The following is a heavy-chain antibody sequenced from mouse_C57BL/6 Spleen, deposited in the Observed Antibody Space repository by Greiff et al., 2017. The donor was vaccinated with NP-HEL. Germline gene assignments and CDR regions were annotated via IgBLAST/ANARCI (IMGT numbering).Heavy chain of an antibody. CDR3: ARSTVVAGDY. V-gene: IGHV1-82*01. Sequence: QVQLQQSGPELVKPGASVKISCKASGYAFSSSWMNWVKQRPGKCLEWIGRIYPGDGDTNYNGKFKGKATLTADKSSSTAYMQLSSLTSEDSAVYFCARSTVVAGDYWGQGTTLTVSS. D-gene: IGHD1-1*01. J-gene: IGHJ2*01. CDR2: IYPGDGDT. CDR1: GYAFSSSW.